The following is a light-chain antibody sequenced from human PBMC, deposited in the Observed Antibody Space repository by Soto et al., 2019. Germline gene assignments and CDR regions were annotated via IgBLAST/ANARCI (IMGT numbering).Light chain of an antibody. V-gene: IGLV2-14*01. CDR3: SSYTSSSTYV. CDR2: DVS. CDR1: SSDVGGYNY. Sequence: QSALTQPASVSGSPGQSITISYTGTSSDVGGYNYVSWYQQHPGKAPKLMIYDVSNRPSGVSNRFSGSKSGNTASLTISVLQAEDEADYYCSSYTSSSTYVFVTGTKLTVL. J-gene: IGLJ1*01.